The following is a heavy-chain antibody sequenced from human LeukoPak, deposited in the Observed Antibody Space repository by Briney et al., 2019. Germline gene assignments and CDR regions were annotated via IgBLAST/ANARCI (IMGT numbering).Heavy chain of an antibody. V-gene: IGHV3-7*01. Sequence: GGSLRLSCAASGFTFSSYWMTWVRQAPGKGLEWVANIKQDGSEKYYVDSVKGRFTISRDNAKNSLYLQMNSLRAEDTAVYYCATSLRLYYYDSSAYYAHWGQGTLVTVSS. J-gene: IGHJ4*02. D-gene: IGHD3-22*01. CDR3: ATSLRLYYYDSSAYYAH. CDR1: GFTFSSYW. CDR2: IKQDGSEK.